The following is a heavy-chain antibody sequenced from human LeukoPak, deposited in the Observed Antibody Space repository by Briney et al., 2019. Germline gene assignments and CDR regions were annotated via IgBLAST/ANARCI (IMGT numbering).Heavy chain of an antibody. Sequence: GGSLSLSCVASGFTLSDYNMHWVRQAPGKGLEWISYISGSSSTIYYADSVKGRFTISRDNAKNSLYLQMNSLRAEDTAVYYCARGYDSWDSWGQGTLVTVSS. V-gene: IGHV3-48*04. D-gene: IGHD3-16*01. J-gene: IGHJ4*02. CDR1: GFTLSDYN. CDR2: ISGSSSTI. CDR3: ARGYDSWDS.